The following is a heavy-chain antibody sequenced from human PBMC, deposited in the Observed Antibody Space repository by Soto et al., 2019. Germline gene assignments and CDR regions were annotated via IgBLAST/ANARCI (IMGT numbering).Heavy chain of an antibody. Sequence: PGGSLRLSCAASGFIFTSYGMHWVRQAPGKGLEWVSLISGNGGTTNYADSVKGRFTISRDNSKNTLYLQMNSLRAEDTAVYYCAKGKSHTLFGVDTLFDYWGQGTLVTVSS. V-gene: IGHV3-23*01. CDR1: GFIFTSYG. D-gene: IGHD3-3*01. J-gene: IGHJ4*02. CDR2: ISGNGGTT. CDR3: AKGKSHTLFGVDTLFDY.